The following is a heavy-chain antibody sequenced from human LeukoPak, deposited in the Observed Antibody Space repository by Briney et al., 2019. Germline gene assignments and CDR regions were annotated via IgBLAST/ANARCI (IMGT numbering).Heavy chain of an antibody. CDR1: GFTFSSYS. CDR2: ISTSGSPI. Sequence: PGGSLRLSCAVSGFTFSSYSMNGVRQAPGKGLEWVSYISTSGSPIYYADSVKGRFTISRDNAKNSLYLQMNSLRAEDTAVYYCARTIDYWGQGALVTVSS. J-gene: IGHJ4*02. V-gene: IGHV3-48*01. CDR3: ARTIDY.